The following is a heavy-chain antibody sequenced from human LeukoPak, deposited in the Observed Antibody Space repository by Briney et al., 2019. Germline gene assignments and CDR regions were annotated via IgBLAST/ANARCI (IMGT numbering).Heavy chain of an antibody. CDR3: ARGFKYFDY. Sequence: GGSLRLSCAASGFTFSNYWMSWVRQAPGKGLEWVANINQDGSEKYYVDSVKGRFTISRDNAKNSLYLQMNSLRAEDTAVYYCARGFKYFDYWGQGTLVTVSS. J-gene: IGHJ4*02. CDR1: GFTFSNYW. CDR2: INQDGSEK. V-gene: IGHV3-7*03.